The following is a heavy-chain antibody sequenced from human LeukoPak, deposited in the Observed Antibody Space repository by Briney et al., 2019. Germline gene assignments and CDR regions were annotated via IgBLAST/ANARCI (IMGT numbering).Heavy chain of an antibody. CDR3: ARPQSSENAFNI. CDR1: GGSITSYY. CDR2: IYYSGST. Sequence: SETLSLTCTVSGGSITSYYWNWIRQPPGKGLEWIGYIYYSGSTNYNPSLKSRVTISVDTSKNQFSLKLSSVTAADTAVYYFARPQSSENAFNIWGQGTMAPVSS. J-gene: IGHJ3*02. V-gene: IGHV4-59*01. D-gene: IGHD3-22*01.